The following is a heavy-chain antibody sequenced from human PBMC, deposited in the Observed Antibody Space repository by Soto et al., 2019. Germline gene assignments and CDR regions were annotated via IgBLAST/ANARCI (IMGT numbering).Heavy chain of an antibody. CDR1: GDTFSSYA. V-gene: IGHV1-69*10. J-gene: IGHJ4*02. Sequence: GASVKVSCKASGDTFSSYAISWVRQAPGQGLEWMGGIIPILCTRNYAQKFQGRVTITADKSTSTAYMELSSLRSEDTAVYYCARERSRYNRSGYYRPDYWGQGTLVTVSS. CDR3: ARERSRYNRSGYYRPDY. CDR2: IIPILCTR. D-gene: IGHD3-22*01.